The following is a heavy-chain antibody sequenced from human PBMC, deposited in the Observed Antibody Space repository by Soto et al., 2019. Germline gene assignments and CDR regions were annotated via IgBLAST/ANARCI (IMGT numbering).Heavy chain of an antibody. CDR1: GFTFNTYS. V-gene: IGHV3-21*02. J-gene: IGHJ6*02. CDR2: INSYSDYI. D-gene: IGHD3-16*01. Sequence: VQLVESGGGLVKPGGSLRLSCVASGFTFNTYSMNWVRHTPGKGLEWISSINSYSDYIWYADSVEGRFTISRDNAKNSWFQRITALRDGDTPVYSCARDTFTYLRGSMRGRYPGLDVWGQGTTVTAS. CDR3: ARDTFTYLRGSMRGRYPGLDV.